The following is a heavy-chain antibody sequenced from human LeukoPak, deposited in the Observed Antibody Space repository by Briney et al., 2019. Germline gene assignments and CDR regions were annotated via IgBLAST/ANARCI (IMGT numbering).Heavy chain of an antibody. CDR2: INNIGSAI. CDR1: GFTFSSYS. V-gene: IGHV3-48*01. J-gene: IGHJ6*03. D-gene: IGHD3-10*01. CDR3: ARDYYYGSGTRGYYYMDV. Sequence: GGSLRLSCAASGFTFSSYSMNWVRQAPGKGLEWVSYINNIGSAIYYAGSVKGRFTIPRDNAKNSLYLQMNSPRAEDTAVYYCARDYYYGSGTRGYYYMDVWGKGTTVTVSS.